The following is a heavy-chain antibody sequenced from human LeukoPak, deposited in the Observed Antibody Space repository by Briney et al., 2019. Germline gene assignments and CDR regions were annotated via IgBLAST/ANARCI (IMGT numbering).Heavy chain of an antibody. Sequence: GASVKVSCKASGYTLTSYDINWVRQATGQGLEWMGWMNPNSGNTGYAQKFQGRVTMTRNTSISTAYMELSSLRSEDTAVYYCARRTIAAAGSDFDYWGQGTLVTVSS. V-gene: IGHV1-8*01. D-gene: IGHD6-13*01. CDR1: GYTLTSYD. CDR3: ARRTIAAAGSDFDY. J-gene: IGHJ4*02. CDR2: MNPNSGNT.